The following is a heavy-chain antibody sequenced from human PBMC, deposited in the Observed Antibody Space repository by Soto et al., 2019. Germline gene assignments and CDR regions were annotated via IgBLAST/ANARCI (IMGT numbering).Heavy chain of an antibody. CDR3: ARNPPSTGWFDP. CDR1: GYTFTNYD. J-gene: IGHJ5*02. Sequence: GASVKVSCKASGYTFTNYDINWVRQATGQGPEWMGWMNANDGRTGYAQKFQGRVTMTRDASIATAYMELSSLTSEDTAVYYCARNPPSTGWFDPWGQGTRVTVSS. V-gene: IGHV1-8*01. D-gene: IGHD3-10*01. CDR2: MNANDGRT.